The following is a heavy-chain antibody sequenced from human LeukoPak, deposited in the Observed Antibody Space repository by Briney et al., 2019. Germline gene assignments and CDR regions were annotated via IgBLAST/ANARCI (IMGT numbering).Heavy chain of an antibody. CDR2: ISGSGGST. CDR3: TAGSPPDY. J-gene: IGHJ4*02. CDR1: GFTFSSYA. V-gene: IGHV3-23*01. Sequence: GGSLRLSCAASGFTFSSYAMNWVRQAPGKGLEWVSAISGSGGSTYYADSVKGRFTISRDNSKNTLYLQMNGLRAEDMAVYYCTAGSPPDYWGQGTLVTVSS.